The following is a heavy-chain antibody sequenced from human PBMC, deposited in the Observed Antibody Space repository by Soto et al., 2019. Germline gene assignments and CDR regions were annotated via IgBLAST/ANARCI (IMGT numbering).Heavy chain of an antibody. CDR2: IYPSGTI. CDR1: GVSITPNGYS. D-gene: IGHD3-16*01. J-gene: IGHJ4*02. V-gene: IGHV4-30-2*01. CDR3: ATYTAFAKYYFDY. Sequence: KSSETLSLTCAVSGVSITPNGYSWSWIRQPPGKGLEWVGYIYPSGTIFYNPSLNSRVTISADTSNNQFSLKLTSVTAADTAVYFCATYTAFAKYYFDYWGRGTLVTVSS.